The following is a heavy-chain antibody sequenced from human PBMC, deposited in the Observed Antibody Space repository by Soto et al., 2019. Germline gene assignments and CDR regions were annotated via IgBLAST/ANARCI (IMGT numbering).Heavy chain of an antibody. J-gene: IGHJ5*02. CDR2: ITPIFVTA. CDR1: GGTFSSKV. V-gene: IGHV1-69*01. CDR3: ARPNFYYETRGYNDPKGTWFGP. Sequence: QEQLVQSGAEVKKPGSSVKVSCKASGGTFSSKVISWVRKPPEQGLEWMGGITPIFVTAKYAQKFQGRVTITADESTNTAYLEVSGLRSEDTAVYYCARPNFYYETRGYNDPKGTWFGPWGQGSLVTVSS. D-gene: IGHD3-22*01.